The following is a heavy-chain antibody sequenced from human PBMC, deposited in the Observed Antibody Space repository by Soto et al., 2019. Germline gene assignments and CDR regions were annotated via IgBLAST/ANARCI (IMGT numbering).Heavy chain of an antibody. CDR1: GFTFSSYG. CDR2: IWYDGSNK. CDR3: ARGDPYCFDY. J-gene: IGHJ4*02. Sequence: QVQLVESGGGVVQPGRSLRLSCAASGFTFSSYGMHWVRQAPGKGLEWVAVIWYDGSNKYYADSVKGRFTISRDNSKNTMYLQMNSLRAEDTAVYYCARGDPYCFDYWGQGTLVTVSS. V-gene: IGHV3-33*01.